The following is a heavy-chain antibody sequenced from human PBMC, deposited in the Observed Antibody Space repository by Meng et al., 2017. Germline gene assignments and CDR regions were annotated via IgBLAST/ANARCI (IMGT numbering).Heavy chain of an antibody. CDR2: INHSGST. CDR1: GYSISSGYY. Sequence: GSLRLSCTVSGYSISSGYYWGWIRQPPGKGLEWIGEINHSGSTNYNPSLKSRVTISVDTSKNQFSLKLSSVTAADTAVYYCARGRDIVVVPAGVRKYNWFDPWGQGTLVTVSS. CDR3: ARGRDIVVVPAGVRKYNWFDP. V-gene: IGHV4-38-2*02. J-gene: IGHJ5*02. D-gene: IGHD2-2*01.